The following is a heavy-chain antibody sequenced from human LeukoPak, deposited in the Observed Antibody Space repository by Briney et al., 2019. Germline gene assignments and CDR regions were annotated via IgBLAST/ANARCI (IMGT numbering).Heavy chain of an antibody. J-gene: IGHJ3*02. D-gene: IGHD2-2*01. CDR1: GGTFSDHA. Sequence: ASVKVSCKASGGTFSDHAVSWVRQAPGQGLEWMGRIIPLLGVRSYAQKFQDRVTVSADKSTSTAYMELSSLRAEDTAVYYCARDSSWAFDIWGQGTMVTVSS. CDR2: IIPLLGVR. V-gene: IGHV1-69*04. CDR3: ARDSSWAFDI.